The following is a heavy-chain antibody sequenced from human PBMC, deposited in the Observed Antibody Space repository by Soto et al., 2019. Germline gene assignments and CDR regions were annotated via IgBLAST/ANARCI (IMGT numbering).Heavy chain of an antibody. CDR3: ARDDRVMITFGGAQGAFDI. Sequence: SETLSLTCTVSGGSISSYYWSWIRQPPGKGLEWIGYIYYSGSTNYNPSLKSRVTISVDTSKNQFSLKLSSVTAADTAVYYCARDDRVMITFGGAQGAFDIWGQGTMVTVSS. CDR2: IYYSGST. J-gene: IGHJ3*02. V-gene: IGHV4-59*01. CDR1: GGSISSYY. D-gene: IGHD3-16*01.